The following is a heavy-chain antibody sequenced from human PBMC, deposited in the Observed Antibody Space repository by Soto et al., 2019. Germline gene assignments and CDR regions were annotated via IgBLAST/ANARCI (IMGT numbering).Heavy chain of an antibody. Sequence: QVQLQESGPGLVKPSETLSLTCTVSGGSISSYYWSWIRQPPGKGLEWIGYIYDSGSTNYNPSLKSRVTISVDTSKNQFSLKLSSVTAADTAVYYCARTTYAFDIWGQGTMVTVSS. V-gene: IGHV4-59*08. CDR3: ARTTYAFDI. CDR1: GGSISSYY. J-gene: IGHJ3*02. D-gene: IGHD4-17*01. CDR2: IYDSGST.